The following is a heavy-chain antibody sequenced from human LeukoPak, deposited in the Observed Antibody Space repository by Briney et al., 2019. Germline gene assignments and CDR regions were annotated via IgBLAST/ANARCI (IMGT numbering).Heavy chain of an antibody. J-gene: IGHJ4*02. V-gene: IGHV4-30-2*01. D-gene: IGHD3-10*01. Sequence: SETLSLTCAVSGGSISSGGYSWSWIRQPPGKGLEWIGYIYHSGSTYYNPSLKSRVTISVDRSKNQFSLKLSSVTAADTAVYYCASQGSLSGSGSYSLDYWGQGTQVTVSS. CDR3: ASQGSLSGSGSYSLDY. CDR2: IYHSGST. CDR1: GGSISSGGYS.